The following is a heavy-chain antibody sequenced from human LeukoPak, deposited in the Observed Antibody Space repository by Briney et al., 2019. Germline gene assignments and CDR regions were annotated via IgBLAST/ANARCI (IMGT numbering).Heavy chain of an antibody. CDR2: IKQDGSEK. Sequence: GGSLRLSCAASGFTFSSYWMSWVRQAPGKGLEWVANIKQDGSEKYYVDSVKGRFTISRDNAKNSLYLQMNRLRAEDTAVYYCARDCVKCAVDYWGQGTLVTVSS. V-gene: IGHV3-7*01. D-gene: IGHD3-16*02. CDR1: GFTFSSYW. J-gene: IGHJ4*02. CDR3: ARDCVKCAVDY.